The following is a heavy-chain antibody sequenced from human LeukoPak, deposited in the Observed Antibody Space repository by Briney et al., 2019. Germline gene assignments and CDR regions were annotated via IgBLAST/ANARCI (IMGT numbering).Heavy chain of an antibody. Sequence: PSQTLSLTCTVSGGSISSGSYYWSWIRQPAGKGLEWIGRIYTSGSTNYNPSLKSRVTISVDTSKNQFSLKLSSVTAADTAVYYCARGGGYQLLSRLSSYNWFDPWGQGTLVTVSS. CDR3: ARGGGYQLLSRLSSYNWFDP. CDR1: GGSISSGSYY. CDR2: IYTSGST. V-gene: IGHV4-61*02. D-gene: IGHD2-2*01. J-gene: IGHJ5*02.